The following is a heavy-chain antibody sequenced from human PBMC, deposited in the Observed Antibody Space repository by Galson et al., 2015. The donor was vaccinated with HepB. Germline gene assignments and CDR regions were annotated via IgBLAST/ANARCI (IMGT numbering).Heavy chain of an antibody. D-gene: IGHD3-3*01. CDR1: GYSFTSYW. V-gene: IGHV5-51*01. Sequence: QSGAEVKKPGESLKISCKASGYSFTSYWIGWVRQMPGKGLEWMGIIYPDDSDIKYSPSFQGQVTISADKSISTAYLQWSSLKASDTAMYYCARGVGRPLLPIFGVVIHFDYWGQGTLVTVSS. CDR2: IYPDDSDI. J-gene: IGHJ4*02. CDR3: ARGVGRPLLPIFGVVIHFDY.